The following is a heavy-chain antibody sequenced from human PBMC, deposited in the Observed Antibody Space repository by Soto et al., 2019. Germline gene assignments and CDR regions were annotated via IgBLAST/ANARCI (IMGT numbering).Heavy chain of an antibody. V-gene: IGHV3-74*01. CDR3: GTGLEK. J-gene: IGHJ3*01. CDR1: GFTFTNYW. D-gene: IGHD3-16*01. CDR2: SDHHGTGT. Sequence: EVQVVESGGGLVQPGGSLRLSCAASGFTFTNYWMHWVRQAPGQGLVWVSRSDHHGTGTSDADFVKGRFSSSRDNVKNTVYQQMKRLRVEETARYYCGTGLEKWGEGTMVTVSS.